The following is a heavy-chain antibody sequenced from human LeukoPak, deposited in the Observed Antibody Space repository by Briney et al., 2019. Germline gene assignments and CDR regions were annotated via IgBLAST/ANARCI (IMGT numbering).Heavy chain of an antibody. V-gene: IGHV4-59*01. D-gene: IGHD3-22*01. CDR3: ARRRDDSSGYYFDD. J-gene: IGHJ4*02. CDR1: RGSLSSYY. Sequence: SETLSLTCMVSRGSLSSYYWSWIRQPPGRGLEWIGYIYYSGSTNYNPPLKSRVTISVATSKNQCSLKLSSVTAADTAVYYCARRRDDSSGYYFDDWGQGTLVTVSS. CDR2: IYYSGST.